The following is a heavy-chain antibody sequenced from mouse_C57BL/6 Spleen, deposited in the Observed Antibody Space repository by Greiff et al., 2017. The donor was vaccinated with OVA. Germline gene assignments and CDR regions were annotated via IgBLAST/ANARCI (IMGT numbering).Heavy chain of an antibody. Sequence: VQLQQSGPELVKPGASVKLSCKASGYAFSSSWMNWVKQRPGRGLEWIGRIYPGDGDTNYNGKFKGKATLTADKSSSTAYMQLSSLTSEDSAVYYCASGYSSSYYFDYWGQGTTLTVSS. CDR2: IYPGDGDT. V-gene: IGHV1-82*01. CDR1: GYAFSSSW. J-gene: IGHJ2*01. CDR3: ASGYSSSYYFDY. D-gene: IGHD1-1*01.